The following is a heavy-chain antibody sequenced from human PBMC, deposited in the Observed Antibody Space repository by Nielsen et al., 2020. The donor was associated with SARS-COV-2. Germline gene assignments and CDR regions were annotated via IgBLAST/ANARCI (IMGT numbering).Heavy chain of an antibody. J-gene: IGHJ6*02. Sequence: GGSLRLSCAASGFPFMRYAMSWVRQAPGKGLEWVSSIGAIDGSTNYAESLRGRFTISRDNSKNTLYLQINSLRAEDTAMYYCAKNPSRRDYGIDVWGQGTTVTVSS. V-gene: IGHV3-23*01. CDR1: GFPFMRYA. CDR3: AKNPSRRDYGIDV. D-gene: IGHD2-2*01. CDR2: IGAIDGST.